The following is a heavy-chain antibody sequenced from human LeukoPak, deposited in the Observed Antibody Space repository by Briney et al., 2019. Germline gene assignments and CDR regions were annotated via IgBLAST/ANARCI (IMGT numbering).Heavy chain of an antibody. V-gene: IGHV1-18*01. CDR3: ARVELRCMRS. J-gene: IGHJ5*02. D-gene: IGHD2-8*01. CDR2: ISAYNGNT. CDR1: GGTFSSYA. Sequence: EASVKVSRKASGGTFSSYAISWVRQAPGQGLEWMGWISAYNGNTNYAQKLQGRVTMTTDTSTSSAYMELRSLRSDDTAVYYCARVELRCMRSWGQGTLVTVSS.